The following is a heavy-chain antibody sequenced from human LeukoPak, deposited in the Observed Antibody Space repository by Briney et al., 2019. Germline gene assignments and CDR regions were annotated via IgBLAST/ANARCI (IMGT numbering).Heavy chain of an antibody. V-gene: IGHV4-39*01. Sequence: PSETLSLTCTVSGGSISSSSYYWGWIRQPPGKGLEWIGSIYYSGSTYYNPSLKSRVTISVDTSKNQFSLKLSSVTAADTAVYYCARSRRWLHPYFDYWGQGTLVTVSS. CDR1: GGSISSSSYY. D-gene: IGHD5-24*01. CDR2: IYYSGST. CDR3: ARSRRWLHPYFDY. J-gene: IGHJ4*02.